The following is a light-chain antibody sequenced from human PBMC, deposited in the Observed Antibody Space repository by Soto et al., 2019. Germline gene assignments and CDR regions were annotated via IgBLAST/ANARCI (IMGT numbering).Light chain of an antibody. V-gene: IGKV1-39*01. Sequence: IHMTQSPSSLSASVGDRVTLTCRASETISHYLNWYQQKPGKAPKLLIYAASSLQSGVPSRFSGSGSETDFTLTISSLQPEDFATYSCQQSYSTTWTFGQGTKVDIK. J-gene: IGKJ1*01. CDR1: ETISHY. CDR2: AAS. CDR3: QQSYSTTWT.